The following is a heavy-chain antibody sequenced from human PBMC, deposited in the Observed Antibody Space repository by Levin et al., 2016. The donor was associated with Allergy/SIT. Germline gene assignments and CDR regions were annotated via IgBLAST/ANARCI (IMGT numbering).Heavy chain of an antibody. CDR1: GFTFSSYS. CDR3: ARDRGYCSGGSCYSGSTGRFDP. D-gene: IGHD2-15*01. V-gene: IGHV3-21*01. CDR2: ISSSSSYI. Sequence: GESLKISCAASGFTFSSYSMNWVRQAPGKGLEWVSSISSSSSYIYYADSVKGRFTISRDNAKNSLYLQMNSLRAEDMAVYYCARDRGYCSGGSCYSGSTGRFDPWGQGTLVTVSS. J-gene: IGHJ5*02.